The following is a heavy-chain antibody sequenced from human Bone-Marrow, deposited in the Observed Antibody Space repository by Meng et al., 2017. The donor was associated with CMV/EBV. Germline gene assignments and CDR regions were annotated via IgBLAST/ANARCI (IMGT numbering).Heavy chain of an antibody. CDR2: INPNSGGT. D-gene: IGHD2-2*01. CDR3: ARDRPIVVVPAATNAEDY. Sequence: ASVKVSCKASGYTFTGYYMHWVRQAPGQGLEWMGWINPNSGGTNYAQKFQGRVTMTRDTSISTAYMELSRLRSDDTAVYYCARDRPIVVVPAATNAEDYWGQGTMVTVSS. V-gene: IGHV1-2*02. J-gene: IGHJ4*02. CDR1: GYTFTGYY.